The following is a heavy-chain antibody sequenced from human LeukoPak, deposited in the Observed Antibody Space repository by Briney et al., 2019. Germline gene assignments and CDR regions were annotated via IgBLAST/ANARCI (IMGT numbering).Heavy chain of an antibody. CDR3: ASYVYSYGFFY. V-gene: IGHV4-34*01. Sequence: PSETLSLTCAVYGGSFSGYYWSWIRQPPGKGLEWIGEINHSGSTNYNPSLKSRVTISVDTSKNQFSLKLSSVTAVDTAVYYCASYVYSYGFFYWGQGTLVTVSS. CDR1: GGSFSGYY. J-gene: IGHJ4*02. D-gene: IGHD5-18*01. CDR2: INHSGST.